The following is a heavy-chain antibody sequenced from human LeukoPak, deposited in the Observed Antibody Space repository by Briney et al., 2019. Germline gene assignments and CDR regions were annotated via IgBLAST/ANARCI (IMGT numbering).Heavy chain of an antibody. CDR2: IYSGGST. Sequence: AGGSLRLSCAASGFTVSASYMNWVRQAPGKGLEWVSVIYSGGSTYCADSVKGRFTISRDNSKNTLYLQMNSLRAEDTAVYYCARRRTGLYGMDVWGQGTTVTVSS. D-gene: IGHD2-8*02. V-gene: IGHV3-66*04. CDR3: ARRRTGLYGMDV. J-gene: IGHJ6*02. CDR1: GFTVSASY.